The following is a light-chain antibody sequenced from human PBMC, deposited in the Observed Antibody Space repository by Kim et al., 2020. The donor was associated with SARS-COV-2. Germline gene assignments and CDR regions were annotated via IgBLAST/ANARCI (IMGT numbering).Light chain of an antibody. CDR1: RLGDKY. CDR2: ADK. J-gene: IGLJ2*01. V-gene: IGLV3-1*01. Sequence: SVSPGQTATISCSGDRLGDKYAFWYQQKPGQSPVLVIYADKKRPSGIPERFTGSNSGNTATLSISGTQAMDEANYYCQAWDSSTVVFGGGTKVTVL. CDR3: QAWDSSTVV.